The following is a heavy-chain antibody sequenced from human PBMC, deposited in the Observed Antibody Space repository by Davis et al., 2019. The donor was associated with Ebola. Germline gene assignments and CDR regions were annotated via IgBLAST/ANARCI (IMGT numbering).Heavy chain of an antibody. CDR2: IYYGGNT. D-gene: IGHD3/OR15-3a*01. CDR3: ARDEGGDIAGTGAGGGFDY. J-gene: IGHJ4*02. CDR1: DGSITSYY. Sequence: SETLSLTCTVSDGSITSYYWSWIRQPPGKGLEWIGYIYYGGNTNYNPSLKSRVTISRDTSKNQFSLTLGSVTAADTAVYYCARDEGGDIAGTGAGGGFDYWGQGILVTVSS. V-gene: IGHV4-59*01.